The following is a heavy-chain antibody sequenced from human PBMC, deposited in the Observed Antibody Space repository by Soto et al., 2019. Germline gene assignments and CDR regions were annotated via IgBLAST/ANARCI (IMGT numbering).Heavy chain of an antibody. CDR3: ASSGDHYDSSGYYSNAFDI. Sequence: ASVKVSCKASGYTFTSYGISWVRQAPGQGLEWMGWISAYNGNTNYAQKLQGRVTMTTDTSTSTAYMELRSLRSDDTAVYYCASSGDHYDSSGYYSNAFDIWSQGTMVTVSS. CDR1: GYTFTSYG. J-gene: IGHJ3*02. V-gene: IGHV1-18*01. D-gene: IGHD3-22*01. CDR2: ISAYNGNT.